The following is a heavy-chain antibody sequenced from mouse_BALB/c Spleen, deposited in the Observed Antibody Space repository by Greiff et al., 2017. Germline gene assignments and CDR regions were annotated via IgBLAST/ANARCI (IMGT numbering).Heavy chain of an antibody. D-gene: IGHD2-1*01. CDR2: IWAGGST. J-gene: IGHJ4*01. CDR3: ARDSSGNYYAMDY. Sequence: VKLVESGPGLVAPSQSLSITCTVSGFSLTSYGVHWVRQPPGQGLEWLGVIWAGGSTNYYSALMSRLSISKDNSKSQVFLKMNSLQTDDTAMYYCARDSSGNYYAMDYWGQGTSVTVSS. V-gene: IGHV2-9*02. CDR1: GFSLTSYG.